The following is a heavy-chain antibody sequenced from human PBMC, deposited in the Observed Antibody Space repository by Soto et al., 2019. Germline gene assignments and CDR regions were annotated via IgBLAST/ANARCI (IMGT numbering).Heavy chain of an antibody. CDR2: IWYDGSNK. CDR1: GFTFSSYG. V-gene: IGHV3-33*01. Sequence: PGGPLRLSCAASGFTFSSYGMHWVRQAPGKGLEWVAVIWYDGSNKYYADSVKGRFTISRDNSKNTLYLQMNSLRAEDTAVYYCARESPYDSSGYEAWGQGTLVTVSS. D-gene: IGHD3-22*01. CDR3: ARESPYDSSGYEA. J-gene: IGHJ5*02.